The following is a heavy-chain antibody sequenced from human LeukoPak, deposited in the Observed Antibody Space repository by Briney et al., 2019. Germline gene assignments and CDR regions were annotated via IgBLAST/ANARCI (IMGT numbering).Heavy chain of an antibody. J-gene: IGHJ4*02. CDR3: ARDPGYSSGWSNLPLDY. CDR2: INPNSGGT. CDR1: GYTFTGYY. D-gene: IGHD6-19*01. Sequence: ASVKVSCKASGYTFTGYYMHWVRQAPGQGLEWMGWINPNSGGTKYAQKFQGRVTMTRDTSISTAYMELSRLRSDDTAVYYCARDPGYSSGWSNLPLDYWGQGTLVTVSS. V-gene: IGHV1-2*02.